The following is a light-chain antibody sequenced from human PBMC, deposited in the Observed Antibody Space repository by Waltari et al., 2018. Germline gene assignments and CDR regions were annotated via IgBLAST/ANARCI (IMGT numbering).Light chain of an antibody. CDR2: GAS. J-gene: IGKJ2*01. Sequence: EMVITQSPATLSVSPGERATLPCRTSQFVSNSLAWYQQKPGQSPSLLMYGASTRATGTPARFSGSGFGTEFTLTISSLESEDFAVYYCQQYNVWPPEYAFGQGTKLEIK. CDR1: QFVSNS. V-gene: IGKV3-15*01. CDR3: QQYNVWPPEYA.